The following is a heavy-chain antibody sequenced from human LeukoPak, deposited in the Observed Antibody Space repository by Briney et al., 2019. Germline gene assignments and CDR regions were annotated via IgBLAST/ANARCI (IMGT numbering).Heavy chain of an antibody. J-gene: IGHJ4*02. CDR1: GFPFSEYE. V-gene: IGHV3-48*03. D-gene: IGHD1-26*01. Sequence: GGSLRLSCVASGFPFSEYEMNWVRQAPGKGLEWISYINAGGSTIHYAASVRSRFTISRDNAKNSPYLQMNNLRAEDTGIYYCARTTLSGAPRDWGQGSQVTISP. CDR3: ARTTLSGAPRD. CDR2: INAGGSTI.